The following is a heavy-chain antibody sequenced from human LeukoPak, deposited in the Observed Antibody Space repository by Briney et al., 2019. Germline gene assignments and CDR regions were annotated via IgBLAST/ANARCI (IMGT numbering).Heavy chain of an antibody. CDR1: GFTFSSYG. V-gene: IGHV3-48*04. CDR2: ISSSGSTI. Sequence: GGSLRLSCAASGFTFSSYGMNWVRQAPGKGLEWISYISSSGSTIYYADSVKGRFTISRDNAKNSLYLQMNSLRAEDTAVYYCARDDGYSGYDLGFDYWGQGTLVTVSS. D-gene: IGHD5-12*01. J-gene: IGHJ4*02. CDR3: ARDDGYSGYDLGFDY.